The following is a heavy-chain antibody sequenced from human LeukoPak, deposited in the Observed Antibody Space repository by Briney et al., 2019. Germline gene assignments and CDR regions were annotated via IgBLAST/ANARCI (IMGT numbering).Heavy chain of an antibody. Sequence: SETLSLTCAVYGGSFSGYYWSWIRQPLGKGLEWIGEINHSGSTNYNPSLKSRVTISVDTSKNQFSLKLSSVTAADTAVYYCAKDNLSYTHFHYYMDVWGKGTTVTVSS. V-gene: IGHV4-34*01. CDR1: GGSFSGYY. D-gene: IGHD1-14*01. CDR2: INHSGST. CDR3: AKDNLSYTHFHYYMDV. J-gene: IGHJ6*03.